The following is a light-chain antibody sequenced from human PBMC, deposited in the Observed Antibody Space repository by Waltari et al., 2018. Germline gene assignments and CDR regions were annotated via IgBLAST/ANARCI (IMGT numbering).Light chain of an antibody. CDR3: AAWDDSLGGPL. Sequence: QSGLTQPPSASGTPGQRVTISCSGSSSNIENYSVNWYQQLPGTAAKLLIYSNNQRPSGVPDRFSGSKSGTSASLAISWLQSDDEGDYYCAAWDDSLGGPLFGGGTELTVL. CDR1: SSNIENYS. V-gene: IGLV1-44*01. J-gene: IGLJ2*01. CDR2: SNN.